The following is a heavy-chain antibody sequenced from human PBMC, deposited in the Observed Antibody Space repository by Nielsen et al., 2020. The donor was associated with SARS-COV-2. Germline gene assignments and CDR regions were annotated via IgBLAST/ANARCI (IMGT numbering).Heavy chain of an antibody. CDR1: GFTFSSYG. CDR2: ISYDGSNK. Sequence: GESLKISCAASGFTFSSYGMHWVRQAPGKGLEWVAVISYDGSNKYYADSVKGRFTISRDNSKNTLYLQMNSLKTEDTAVYYCTTGPAGGDFDYWGQGTLVTVSS. V-gene: IGHV3-30*03. D-gene: IGHD3-10*01. CDR3: TTGPAGGDFDY. J-gene: IGHJ4*02.